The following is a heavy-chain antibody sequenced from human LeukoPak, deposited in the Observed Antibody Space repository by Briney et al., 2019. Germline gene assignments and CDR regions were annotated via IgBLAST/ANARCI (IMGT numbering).Heavy chain of an antibody. CDR2: IIPIFGTA. Sequence: GASVKVSCKASGGTFSSYAISWVRQAPGQGLEWMGGIIPIFGTANYAQKFQGRVTITVDESTSTAYMELSSLRSEDTAVYYCARAQDTMVRGEWGNWFDPWGQGTLVTVSS. CDR1: GGTFSSYA. V-gene: IGHV1-69*13. J-gene: IGHJ5*02. CDR3: ARAQDTMVRGEWGNWFDP. D-gene: IGHD3-10*01.